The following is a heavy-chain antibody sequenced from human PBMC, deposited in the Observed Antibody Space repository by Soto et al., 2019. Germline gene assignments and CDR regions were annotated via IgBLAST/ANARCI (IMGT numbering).Heavy chain of an antibody. Sequence: SETLSLTCTVSGGSISSYYWSWIRQPPGKGLEWIGYIYYSGSTNYNPSLKSRVTISVDTSKNQFSLKLSSVTAADTAVYYCARIKYYYDSSGSNWFDPWGQGTLVTVSS. CDR2: IYYSGST. CDR3: ARIKYYYDSSGSNWFDP. CDR1: GGSISSYY. V-gene: IGHV4-59*01. D-gene: IGHD3-22*01. J-gene: IGHJ5*02.